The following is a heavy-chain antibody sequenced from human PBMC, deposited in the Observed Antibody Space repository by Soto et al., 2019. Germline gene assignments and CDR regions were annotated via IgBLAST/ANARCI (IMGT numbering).Heavy chain of an antibody. V-gene: IGHV4-30-4*01. CDR2: IYYSGST. CDR1: GGSISSGDYY. J-gene: IGHJ6*02. CDR3: ARVRGAAAGPYYYYGMDV. Sequence: SETLSLTCTVSGGSISSGDYYWSWIRQPPGKGLEWIGYIYYSGSTYYNPSLKSRVTISVDTSKNQFSLKLSSVTAADTAVYYCARVRGAAAGPYYYYGMDVWGQGTTVTVSS. D-gene: IGHD6-13*01.